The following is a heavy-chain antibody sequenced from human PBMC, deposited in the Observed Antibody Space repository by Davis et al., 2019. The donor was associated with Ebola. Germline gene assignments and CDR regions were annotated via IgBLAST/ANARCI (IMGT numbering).Heavy chain of an antibody. D-gene: IGHD3-3*01. Sequence: PGGSLRLSCAASGFTFSSYWMSWVRQAPGKGLEWVANIKQDGSEKYYVDSVKGRFTISRDNAKNSLYLQMNSLRAEDTAVYYCARKTIFGGDDAFDIWGQGTMVTVSS. J-gene: IGHJ3*02. CDR1: GFTFSSYW. CDR3: ARKTIFGGDDAFDI. V-gene: IGHV3-7*01. CDR2: IKQDGSEK.